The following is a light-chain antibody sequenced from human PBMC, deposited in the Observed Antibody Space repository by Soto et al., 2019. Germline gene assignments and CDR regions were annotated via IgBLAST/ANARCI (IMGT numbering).Light chain of an antibody. J-gene: IGLJ2*01. CDR1: SGHSSYA. Sequence: QAVLTQSPSASASLGASVKLTCTLNSGHSSYAIAWHQQQPEKGPRYLMKLNSDGSHSKGDGIPDRFSGSSSGAERYLTISSLQSEDEADYYCQTWGTVVFGGGTKVTVL. CDR3: QTWGTVV. CDR2: LNSDGSH. V-gene: IGLV4-69*01.